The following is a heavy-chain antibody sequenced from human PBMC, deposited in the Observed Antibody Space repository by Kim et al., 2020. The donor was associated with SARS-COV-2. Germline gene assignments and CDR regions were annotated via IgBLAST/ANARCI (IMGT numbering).Heavy chain of an antibody. CDR2: IKSKTDGGTT. Sequence: GGSLRLSCAASGFTFSNAWMSWVRQAPGKGLEWVGRIKSKTDGGTTDYAAPVKGRFTISRDDSKNTLYLQMNSLKTEDTAVYYCTTDPLAATRLYYYYGMDVWGQGTTVTVSS. J-gene: IGHJ6*02. D-gene: IGHD1-26*01. CDR3: TTDPLAATRLYYYYGMDV. CDR1: GFTFSNAW. V-gene: IGHV3-15*01.